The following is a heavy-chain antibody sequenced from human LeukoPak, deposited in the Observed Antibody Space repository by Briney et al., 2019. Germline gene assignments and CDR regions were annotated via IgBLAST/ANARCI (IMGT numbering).Heavy chain of an antibody. CDR1: GFTFRTYW. CDR3: AKDDYWNDGVSAFDI. CDR2: INEDGSEK. Sequence: GGSLRLSCAASGFTFRTYWMTWVRQAPGKGLEWVANINEDGSEKYYVVCVTGRFTISRDNARNSLYLQMNSLRAEDTAVYYCAKDDYWNDGVSAFDIWGQGTMVTVSS. D-gene: IGHD1-1*01. V-gene: IGHV3-7*01. J-gene: IGHJ3*02.